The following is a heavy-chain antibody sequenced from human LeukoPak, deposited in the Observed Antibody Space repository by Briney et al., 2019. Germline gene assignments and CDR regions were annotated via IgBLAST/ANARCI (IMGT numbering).Heavy chain of an antibody. V-gene: IGHV4-39*02. CDR1: GGSISSSNYY. D-gene: IGHD5-24*01. CDR2: IYYSGST. Sequence: SETLSLTCIVSGGSISSSNYYWGWIRQSPGKGLEWIGSIYYSGSTYYNPSLKSRVTISVDTSKNQFSLKLSSVTAADTAVYYCARDGYNERWFDYWGQGTLATVSS. CDR3: ARDGYNERWFDY. J-gene: IGHJ4*02.